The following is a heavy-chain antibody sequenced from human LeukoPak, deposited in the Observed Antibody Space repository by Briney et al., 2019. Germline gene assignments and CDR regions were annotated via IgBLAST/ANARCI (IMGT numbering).Heavy chain of an antibody. CDR3: ARVTVGASWFDY. V-gene: IGHV3-23*01. CDR1: GFIFSNYG. CDR2: ISASGSAT. Sequence: GGSLRLSCAASGFIFSNYGMNWVRQAPGKGLEWVAAISASGSATSYADSVRGRFTISRDNSKSTTYLQMNSLRAEDTAVYYCARVTVGASWFDYWGQGTLVTVSS. J-gene: IGHJ4*02. D-gene: IGHD1-26*01.